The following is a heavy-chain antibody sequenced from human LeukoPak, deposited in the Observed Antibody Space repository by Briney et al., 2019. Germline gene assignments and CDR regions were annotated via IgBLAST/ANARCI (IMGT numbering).Heavy chain of an antibody. CDR1: GFTFSSYA. CDR3: ARGGYSSGWYLWVTGGVDY. Sequence: GGSLRLSCAASGFTFSSYAMHWVRQAPGKGLEWVAVISYDGSNKYYADSVKGRFTISRDNSKNTPYLQMNSLRAEDTAVYYCARGGYSSGWYLWVTGGVDYWGQGTLVTVSS. V-gene: IGHV3-30-3*01. J-gene: IGHJ4*02. D-gene: IGHD6-19*01. CDR2: ISYDGSNK.